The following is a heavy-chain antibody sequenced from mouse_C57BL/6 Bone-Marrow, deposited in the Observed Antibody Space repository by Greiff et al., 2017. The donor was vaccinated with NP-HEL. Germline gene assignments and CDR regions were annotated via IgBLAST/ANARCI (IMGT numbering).Heavy chain of an antibody. J-gene: IGHJ3*01. CDR3: ARFGYYYGSSYSSWFAY. CDR1: GFSLTSYG. D-gene: IGHD1-1*01. CDR2: IWGVGST. V-gene: IGHV2-6*01. Sequence: VQGVESGPGLVAPSQSLSITCTVSGFSLTSYGVDWVRQSPGKGLEWLGVIWGVGSTNYNSALKSRLSISKDNSKSQVFLKMNSLQTDDTAMYYCARFGYYYGSSYSSWFAYWGQGTLVTVSA.